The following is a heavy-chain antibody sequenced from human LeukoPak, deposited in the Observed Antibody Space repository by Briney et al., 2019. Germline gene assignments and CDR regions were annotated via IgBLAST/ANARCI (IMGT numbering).Heavy chain of an antibody. V-gene: IGHV3-74*01. D-gene: IGHD3-9*01. CDR2: INSDGSST. Sequence: GGSLRLSRAASGFTFSSYWMHWVRQAPGKGLVWVSRINSDGSSTSYADSVKGRFTISRDNAKNTLYLQMNSLRAEDTAVYYCAKDYDILTGYPMGGYYYYYYGMDVWGQGTTVTVSS. CDR1: GFTFSSYW. CDR3: AKDYDILTGYPMGGYYYYYYGMDV. J-gene: IGHJ6*02.